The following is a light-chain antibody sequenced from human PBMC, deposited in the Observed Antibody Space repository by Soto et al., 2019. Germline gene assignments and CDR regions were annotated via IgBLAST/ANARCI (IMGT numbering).Light chain of an antibody. CDR2: LAF. CDR1: QSIALS. CDR3: QQSFRSPIT. J-gene: IGKJ5*01. V-gene: IGKV1-39*01. Sequence: DIQMTQSPSSLSASVGDTVTMTCRASQSIALSVNWYQQKPGKAPKLLLYLAFTLESGVPSRFSGSGSGTEFNLTITSLQPEYFATYYCQQSFRSPITFGQGKRLE.